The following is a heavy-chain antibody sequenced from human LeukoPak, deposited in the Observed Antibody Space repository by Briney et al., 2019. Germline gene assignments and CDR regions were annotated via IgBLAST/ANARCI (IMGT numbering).Heavy chain of an antibody. V-gene: IGHV1-2*02. Sequence: GASVKVSCKASGYTFTGYYMHWVRQAPGQGLEWMGWINPNSGGTDYAQKFQGRVTMTRDTSTSTVYMELSSLRSEDTAVYYCARAPGSAAAGTWGIDYWGQGTLVTVSS. J-gene: IGHJ4*02. CDR2: INPNSGGT. CDR1: GYTFTGYY. D-gene: IGHD6-13*01. CDR3: ARAPGSAAAGTWGIDY.